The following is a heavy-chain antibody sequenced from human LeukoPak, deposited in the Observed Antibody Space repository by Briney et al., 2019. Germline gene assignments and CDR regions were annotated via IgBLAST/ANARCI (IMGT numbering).Heavy chain of an antibody. CDR3: GRLSDY. Sequence: GESLKISCKGFGYNFGTYWISWVRQMPGKGLEWMGKIDPSDSSTNYSPSFEGHVTISADKSTSTAYLQWSSLKASDTAMYYCGRLSDYWGQGTLVTVSS. V-gene: IGHV5-10-1*01. CDR2: IDPSDSST. CDR1: GYNFGTYW. J-gene: IGHJ4*02.